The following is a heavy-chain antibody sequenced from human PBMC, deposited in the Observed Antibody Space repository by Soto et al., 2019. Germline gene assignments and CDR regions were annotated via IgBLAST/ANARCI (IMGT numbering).Heavy chain of an antibody. D-gene: IGHD3-16*01. V-gene: IGHV3-30*18. Sequence: QVQLVESGGGVVQPGRSLRLSCAASGFTFSTYGMFWVRQPPGKGLEWVAAIPSDGSNKYYADSVKGRSTISRDNSKNTLFLQMDSLRTEDTAVYYCAKDFHPSQSYALYNWFDPWGQGTLVTVSS. J-gene: IGHJ5*02. CDR3: AKDFHPSQSYALYNWFDP. CDR1: GFTFSTYG. CDR2: IPSDGSNK.